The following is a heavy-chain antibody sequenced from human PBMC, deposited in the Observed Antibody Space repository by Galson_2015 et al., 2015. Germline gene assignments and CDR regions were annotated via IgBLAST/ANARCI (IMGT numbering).Heavy chain of an antibody. D-gene: IGHD6-13*01. CDR3: ARGLGGGSSSWYWGQVHFDY. CDR2: INPSGGST. CDR1: GYTFTSYY. J-gene: IGHJ4*02. V-gene: IGHV1-46*01. Sequence: SVKVSCKASGYTFTSYYMHWVRQAPGQGLEWMGIINPSGGSTSYAQKFQGRVTMTRDTSTSTVYMELSSLRSEDTAVYYCARGLGGGSSSWYWGQVHFDYWGQGTLVTVSS.